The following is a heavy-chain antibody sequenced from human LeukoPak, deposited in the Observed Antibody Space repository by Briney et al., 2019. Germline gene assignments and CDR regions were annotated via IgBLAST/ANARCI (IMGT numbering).Heavy chain of an antibody. V-gene: IGHV1-18*01. D-gene: IGHD6-19*01. J-gene: IGHJ6*02. CDR2: ISAYNGNT. CDR1: GYTFTSYG. CDR3: ARSWIAVENYYYGMDV. Sequence: ASVKVSCKASGYTFTSYGISWVRQAPGQGLEWMGWISAYNGNTNYAQKLQGRVTMTTDTSTSTAYMELRSLRSDDTVVYYCARSWIAVENYYYGMDVWGQGTTVTVSS.